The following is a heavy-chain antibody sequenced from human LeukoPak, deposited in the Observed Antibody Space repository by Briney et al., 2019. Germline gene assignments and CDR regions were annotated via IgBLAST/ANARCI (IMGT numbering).Heavy chain of an antibody. CDR2: IYYSGST. J-gene: IGHJ5*02. Sequence: SETLSLTCTVSGGSISSYYWSWIRQPPGKGLEWVGYIYYSGSTNYNPSLKSRVTISVDTSKNQFSLKLSSVTAADTAVYYCARTGALTHASDPWGQGTLVTVSS. CDR1: GGSISSYY. V-gene: IGHV4-59*01. CDR3: ARTGALTHASDP. D-gene: IGHD7-27*01.